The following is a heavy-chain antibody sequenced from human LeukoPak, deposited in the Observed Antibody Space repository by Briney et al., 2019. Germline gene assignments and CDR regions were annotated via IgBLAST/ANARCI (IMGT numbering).Heavy chain of an antibody. V-gene: IGHV1-8*01. Sequence: ASVKVSCKASGYTFTSYDINWVRQAPGQGLEGMGWMNPNSGNTVYAQKFQGRVTMTRNTSISTAYMELSSLRSEDTAVYYCARVMPPGAFDIWGQGTMVTVSS. CDR2: MNPNSGNT. CDR3: ARVMPPGAFDI. CDR1: GYTFTSYD. D-gene: IGHD2-2*01. J-gene: IGHJ3*02.